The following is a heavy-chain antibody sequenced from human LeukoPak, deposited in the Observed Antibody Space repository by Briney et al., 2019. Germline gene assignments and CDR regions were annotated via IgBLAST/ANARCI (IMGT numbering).Heavy chain of an antibody. V-gene: IGHV1-3*01. D-gene: IGHD5-18*01. CDR3: ARDYGYSLLLY. CDR2: ISAGSGNT. Sequence: GASVKVSFKASGYTFTNFAIHWVRQAPGQRVEWMGWISAGSGNTKYSQKLQGRVTITRDTSASTAYMELSSLRSEDTAVYYCARDYGYSLLLYWGQGTLVTVSS. CDR1: GYTFTNFA. J-gene: IGHJ4*02.